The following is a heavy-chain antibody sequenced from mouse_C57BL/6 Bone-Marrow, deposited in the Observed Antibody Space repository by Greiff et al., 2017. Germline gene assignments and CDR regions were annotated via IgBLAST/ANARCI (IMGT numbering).Heavy chain of an antibody. Sequence: VQLQQSGAELVRPGASVKLSCTASGFNIKDDYMTWVKQRPEQGLEWIGWIDPEYGSTEYASKFQGKATIPADTSSNTAYLQLSSLTSEDTAVYYCTPRLYYFDYWGQGTTLTVSS. CDR1: GFNIKDDY. V-gene: IGHV14-4*01. CDR2: IDPEYGST. CDR3: TPRLYYFDY. J-gene: IGHJ2*01.